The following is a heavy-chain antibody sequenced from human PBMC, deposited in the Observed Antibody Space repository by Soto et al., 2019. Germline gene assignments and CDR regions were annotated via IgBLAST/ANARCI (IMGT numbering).Heavy chain of an antibody. J-gene: IGHJ6*02. D-gene: IGHD1-26*01. V-gene: IGHV4-4*02. CDR2: ISRSEGS. CDR1: GGSITNTKW. Sequence: QVQLQESGPGLVKPSGTLSLSCAVSGGSITNTKWWTWVRQAPGKGLEWIGEISRSEGSTYKTSLKGRVAMSLETSNNQYSLMLSSVTDADTVVYYCATQTSSYTLDVWGQGTPVTVS. CDR3: ATQTSSYTLDV.